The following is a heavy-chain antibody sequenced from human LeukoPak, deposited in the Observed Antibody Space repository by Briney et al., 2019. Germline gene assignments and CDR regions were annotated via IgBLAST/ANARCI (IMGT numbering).Heavy chain of an antibody. Sequence: PSETLSLTCTVSGGSISSYYWSWIRQPPGKGLEWIGYIYYSGSTNYNPSLKSRVTISVDTSKNQFSLKLSSVTAADTAVYYCARRYYDFWSGYYVGWFDPWGQGTLVTVSS. V-gene: IGHV4-59*01. CDR3: ARRYYDFWSGYYVGWFDP. D-gene: IGHD3-3*01. J-gene: IGHJ5*02. CDR1: GGSISSYY. CDR2: IYYSGST.